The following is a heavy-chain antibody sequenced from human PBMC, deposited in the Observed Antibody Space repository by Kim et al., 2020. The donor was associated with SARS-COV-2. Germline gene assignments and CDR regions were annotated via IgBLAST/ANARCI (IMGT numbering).Heavy chain of an antibody. CDR2: AYYSGNY. CDR1: GGSLSSSSYY. J-gene: IGHJ6*01. V-gene: IGHV4-39*01. D-gene: IGHD1-1*01. CDR3: AGHPRYSLCCSVALYY. Sequence: SETLSLTCTVSGGSLSSSSYYWGRLRPPPGLGLEWLVTAYYSGNYYYNPYLRSRITISADTTKYPFSLRSGSATAAATAVCYGAGHPRYSLCCSVALYY.